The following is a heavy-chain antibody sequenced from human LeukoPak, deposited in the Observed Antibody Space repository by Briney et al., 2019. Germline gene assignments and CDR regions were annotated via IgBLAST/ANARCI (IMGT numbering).Heavy chain of an antibody. D-gene: IGHD6-13*01. CDR1: GFTVSSNY. V-gene: IGHV3-66*01. J-gene: IGHJ3*02. Sequence: GGSLRLSCAASGFTVSSNYMSWVRQAPGEGLEWVSVIYSGGSTYYADSVKGRFTISRDNSKNTLYLQMNSLRAEDTAVYYCARDRSVAAAGAFDIWGQGTMVTVSS. CDR2: IYSGGST. CDR3: ARDRSVAAAGAFDI.